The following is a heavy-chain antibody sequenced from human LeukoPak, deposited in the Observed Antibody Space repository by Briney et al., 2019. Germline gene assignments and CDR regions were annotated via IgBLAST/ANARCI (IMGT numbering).Heavy chain of an antibody. Sequence: PGGSLRLSCAASGFTFDDYAMHWVRQAPGKGLEWVSRISWNSGSIAYADSVKGRFTISRDNAKNSLYLQMNSLRAEDAAFYYCAKDVAVAGPRTFDHWGQGILVTVSS. CDR1: GFTFDDYA. CDR2: ISWNSGSI. D-gene: IGHD6-19*01. V-gene: IGHV3-9*01. J-gene: IGHJ4*02. CDR3: AKDVAVAGPRTFDH.